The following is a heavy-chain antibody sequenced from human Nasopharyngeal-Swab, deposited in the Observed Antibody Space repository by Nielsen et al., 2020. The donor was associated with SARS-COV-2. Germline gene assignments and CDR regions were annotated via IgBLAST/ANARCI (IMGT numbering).Heavy chain of an antibody. D-gene: IGHD1-26*01. CDR2: IKQDGSEK. V-gene: IGHV3-7*01. Sequence: GGSLRLSCVVSQFAFGNYWMSWVRQAPGEGPEWVANIKQDGSEKYYVDSVKGRFTISRDNAKNSLYLQMNSLRAEDTAVYHCVTGGSYYVYWGQGTLVTVSS. CDR1: QFAFGNYW. J-gene: IGHJ4*02. CDR3: VTGGSYYVY.